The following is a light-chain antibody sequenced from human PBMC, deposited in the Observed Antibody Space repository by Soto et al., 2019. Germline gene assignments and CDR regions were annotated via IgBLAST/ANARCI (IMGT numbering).Light chain of an antibody. V-gene: IGLV2-14*01. Sequence: QSALTQPASVSGSPGQSITISCTGTSSDVGGYNSVCWHQQHPGKAPKLMIYEVSNRPSGVSNHFSASKSGNTASLTISGLQAEDEADYYCSSYTSSNTVIFGGGTQLTVL. J-gene: IGLJ2*01. CDR3: SSYTSSNTVI. CDR1: SSDVGGYNS. CDR2: EVS.